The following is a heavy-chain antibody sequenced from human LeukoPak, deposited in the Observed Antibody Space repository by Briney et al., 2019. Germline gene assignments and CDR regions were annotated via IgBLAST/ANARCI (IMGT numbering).Heavy chain of an antibody. CDR3: VCFWSGYYHFAY. CDR1: GGTFSSYA. CDR2: IIPILGIA. J-gene: IGHJ4*02. V-gene: IGHV1-69*04. Sequence: SVKVSCKASGGTFSSYAISWVRQAPGQGLEWMGRIIPILGIANYAQKFQGRVTITADKSTSTAYMELSSLRSEDTAVYYCVCFWSGYYHFAYWGQGTLVTVSS. D-gene: IGHD3-3*01.